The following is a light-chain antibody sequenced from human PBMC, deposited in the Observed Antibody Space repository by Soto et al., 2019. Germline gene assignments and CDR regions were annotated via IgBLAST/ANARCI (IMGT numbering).Light chain of an antibody. CDR3: QQYHSAPIT. CDR2: WAS. V-gene: IGKV4-1*01. J-gene: IGKJ5*01. CDR1: QSVLSNNNNY. Sequence: DFVMTQSPDSLPVSLGERATINCKSSQSVLSNNNNYLAGFQHKPGQPPRLFIYWASTRGSGVPDRFSGRGSGTDFTLTISNVEAEDVAIYYCQQYHSAPITVGQGTRLEIK.